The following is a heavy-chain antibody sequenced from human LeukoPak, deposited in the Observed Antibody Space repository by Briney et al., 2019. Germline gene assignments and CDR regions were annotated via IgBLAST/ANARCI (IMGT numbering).Heavy chain of an antibody. CDR2: INSDGSSP. J-gene: IGHJ4*02. CDR3: ARDPSEWELPVDY. Sequence: GGSLRLSCAASGFTFSSYWMHWVRQAPGKGLVWVSRINSDGSSPSYAASVKGRFTVSRDNAKNTLHLQMNSLRVDDTAVYYCARDPSEWELPVDYWGRGTLVTVSS. V-gene: IGHV3-74*01. CDR1: GFTFSSYW. D-gene: IGHD1-26*01.